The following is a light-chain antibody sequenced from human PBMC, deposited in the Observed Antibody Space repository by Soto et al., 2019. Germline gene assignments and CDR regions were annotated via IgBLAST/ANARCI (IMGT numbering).Light chain of an antibody. Sequence: EILLAQSPSTLSASLGERATLSCRASQGVSSKLAWYQQKPGQAPKLLIYGASRMGSGVPARFSGSGSGTEFTLTISSLRPDDFASYCCQQYNSYWTFGQGTKVDIK. J-gene: IGKJ1*01. CDR3: QQYNSYWT. V-gene: IGKV1-5*01. CDR1: QGVSSK. CDR2: GAS.